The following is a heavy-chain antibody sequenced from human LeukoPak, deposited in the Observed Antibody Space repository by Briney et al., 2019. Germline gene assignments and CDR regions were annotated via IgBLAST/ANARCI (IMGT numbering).Heavy chain of an antibody. D-gene: IGHD3-22*01. V-gene: IGHV1-2*02. Sequence: GASVKVSCKASGYTFTGYYMHWVRQAPGQGPEWMGWINPNSGGTNYAQKFQGRVTMTRDTSISTAYMELSRLRSDDTAVYYCTTYYYDSSGTNGYYWGQGTLVTVSS. CDR3: TTYYYDSSGTNGYY. CDR1: GYTFTGYY. J-gene: IGHJ4*02. CDR2: INPNSGGT.